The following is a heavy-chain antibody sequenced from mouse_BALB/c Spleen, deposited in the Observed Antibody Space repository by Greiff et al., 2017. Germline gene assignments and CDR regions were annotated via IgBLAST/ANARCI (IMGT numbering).Heavy chain of an antibody. Sequence: EVKLVESGGGLVKPGGSLKLSCAASGFTFSSYAMSWVRQTPEKRLEWVASISSGGSTYYPDSVKGRFTISRDNARNILYLQMSSLRSEDTAMYYCARGGDGKGYFDVWGAGTTVTVSS. CDR2: ISSGGST. J-gene: IGHJ1*01. D-gene: IGHD2-1*01. CDR1: GFTFSSYA. CDR3: ARGGDGKGYFDV. V-gene: IGHV5-6-5*01.